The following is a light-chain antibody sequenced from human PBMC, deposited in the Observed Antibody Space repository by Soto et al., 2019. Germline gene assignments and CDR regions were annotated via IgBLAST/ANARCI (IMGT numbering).Light chain of an antibody. CDR2: ATD. CDR1: SSNIGAGSD. CDR3: QSYDSSLSALL. J-gene: IGLJ2*01. V-gene: IGLV1-40*01. Sequence: QSVLTQPPSVSGAPGQRVTITCTGSSSNIGAGSDVDWYQQLPGTAPKLLIYATDNRPSGVPERFSGSKSGTSASLAIAGLQAEDEADYYCQSYDSSLSALLFGGGTQLTVL.